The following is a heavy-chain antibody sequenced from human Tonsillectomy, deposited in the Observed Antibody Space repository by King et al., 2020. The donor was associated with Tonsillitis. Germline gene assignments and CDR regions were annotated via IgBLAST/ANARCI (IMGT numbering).Heavy chain of an antibody. D-gene: IGHD3-10*01. Sequence: VQLVESGGGLVQPGGSLRLSCAASGFTFSSYSMNWVRQAPGKGLEWVSYISSSSSTIDYADSVKGRFTISRDNAKKSVYLQMNSLSAEDTAVYYCARDAGWYFDLWGRGTLVTVSS. J-gene: IGHJ2*01. CDR2: ISSSSSTI. CDR3: ARDAGWYFDL. CDR1: GFTFSSYS. V-gene: IGHV3-48*01.